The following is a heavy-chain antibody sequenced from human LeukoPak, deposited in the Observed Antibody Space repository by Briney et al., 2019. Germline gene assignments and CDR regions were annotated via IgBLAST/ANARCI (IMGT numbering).Heavy chain of an antibody. J-gene: IGHJ6*02. V-gene: IGHV3-30*18. CDR2: LVYDGFYK. CDR3: AKDLIARVRGSPMDV. D-gene: IGHD3-10*01. Sequence: PGRSLRLSCAASGFTFSNYGMHSVRQAPGKGLEWVALLVYDGFYKYYADSVKGRFTISRDDPRTTLYLQLSSLRAEDTAGFYWAKDLIARVRGSPMDVWGQGTTVTVSS. CDR1: GFTFSNYG.